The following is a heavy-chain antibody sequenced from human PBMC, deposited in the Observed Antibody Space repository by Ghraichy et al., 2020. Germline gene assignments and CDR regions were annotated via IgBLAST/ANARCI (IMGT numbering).Heavy chain of an antibody. Sequence: SETLSLNCAVYGGSFSGYYWSWIRQPPGKGLEWIGEINHSGSTNYNPSLKSRVTISVDTSKNQFSLKLSSVTAADTAVYYCARGISNYWGQGTLVTVSS. V-gene: IGHV4-34*01. D-gene: IGHD3-9*01. CDR1: GGSFSGYY. J-gene: IGHJ4*02. CDR3: ARGISNY. CDR2: INHSGST.